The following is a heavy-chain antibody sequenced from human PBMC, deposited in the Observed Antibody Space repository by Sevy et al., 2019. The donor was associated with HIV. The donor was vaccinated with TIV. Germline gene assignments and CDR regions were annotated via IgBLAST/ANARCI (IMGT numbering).Heavy chain of an antibody. J-gene: IGHJ4*02. Sequence: GGSLRLSCAASGFTFSNYAMNWVRQAPGKGLEWVSGISGTGGSGDKTNYADSVKGRFTISRDDAKNSLYLQLNSLRAGDRAVYYCARKYDSSGYFDYWGQGTLVTVSS. V-gene: IGHV3-23*01. CDR3: ARKYDSSGYFDY. CDR1: GFTFSNYA. D-gene: IGHD3-22*01. CDR2: ISGTGGSGDKT.